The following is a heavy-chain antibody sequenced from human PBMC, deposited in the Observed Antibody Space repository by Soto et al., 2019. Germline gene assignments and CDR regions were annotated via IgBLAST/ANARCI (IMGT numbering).Heavy chain of an antibody. V-gene: IGHV1-18*01. Sequence: QVQLVQSGAEVKKPGASVKVSCKASGYTFTSYGISWVRQAPGQGLEWMGWISAYNGNTNYAQELQGRVTMTTDTSTSTASMELRGLRSDDTAVYYCARDPDPYYYDSSGYYGWNYWGQGTLVTVSS. CDR2: ISAYNGNT. CDR3: ARDPDPYYYDSSGYYGWNY. J-gene: IGHJ4*02. CDR1: GYTFTSYG. D-gene: IGHD3-22*01.